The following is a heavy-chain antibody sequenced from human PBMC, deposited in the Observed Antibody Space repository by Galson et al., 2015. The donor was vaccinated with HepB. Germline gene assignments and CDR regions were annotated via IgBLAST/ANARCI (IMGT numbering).Heavy chain of an antibody. J-gene: IGHJ3*02. Sequence: ASGFTFSSYAMSWVRQAPGKGLEWVANIKQDGSEKYYVDSVRGRFTISRDNAKNSLYLQMNSLRAEDTAVYYCARDWRGSGSYYSPDAFDIWGQGTMVTVSS. D-gene: IGHD3-10*01. V-gene: IGHV3-7*01. CDR1: GFTFSSYA. CDR2: IKQDGSEK. CDR3: ARDWRGSGSYYSPDAFDI.